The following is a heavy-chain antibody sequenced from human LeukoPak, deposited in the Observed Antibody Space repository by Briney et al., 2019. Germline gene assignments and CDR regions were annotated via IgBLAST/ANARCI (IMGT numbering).Heavy chain of an antibody. CDR2: IYYSGST. D-gene: IGHD3-9*01. V-gene: IGHV4-61*01. CDR3: ARDRITISPGAFDI. Sequence: SETLSLTCTASGGSVSSGSYYWSWIRQPPGKGLEWIGYIYYSGSTNYNPSLKSRVTISVDTSKNQFSLKLSSVTAADTAVYYCARDRITISPGAFDIWGQGTMVTVSS. CDR1: GGSVSSGSYY. J-gene: IGHJ3*02.